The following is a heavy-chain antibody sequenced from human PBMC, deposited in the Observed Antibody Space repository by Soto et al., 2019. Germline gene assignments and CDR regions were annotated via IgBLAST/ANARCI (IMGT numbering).Heavy chain of an antibody. CDR2: INPNSGGT. CDR1: GYTFTGYY. J-gene: IGHJ4*02. D-gene: IGHD3-3*01. Sequence: QVQLVQSGAEVKKPGASVKVSCKASGYTFTGYYMHWVRQAPGQGLEWMGWINPNSGGTNYAQKFQGWVTMTRDTSISTAYMELSRLRSDDTAVYYCARTSDFLSGCRTWYYFDYWGQGTLVTVSS. V-gene: IGHV1-2*04. CDR3: ARTSDFLSGCRTWYYFDY.